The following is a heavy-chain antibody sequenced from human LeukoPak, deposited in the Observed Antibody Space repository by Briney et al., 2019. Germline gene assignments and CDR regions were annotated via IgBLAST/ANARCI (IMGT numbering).Heavy chain of an antibody. CDR2: ISGYNGNT. D-gene: IGHD3-16*01. CDR3: ARGGIKSYYYYMDV. CDR1: GYTFTSYG. J-gene: IGHJ6*03. Sequence: ASVKVSCKASGYTFTSYGINWVRQAPGQGLEWMGWISGYNGNTKYAQKLQGRVTMTTDTSTSTAYMELSRLRSDDTAVYYCARGGIKSYYYYMDVWGKGTTVTISS. V-gene: IGHV1-18*01.